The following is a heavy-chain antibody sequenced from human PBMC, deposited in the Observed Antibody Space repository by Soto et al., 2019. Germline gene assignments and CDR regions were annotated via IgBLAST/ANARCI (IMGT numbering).Heavy chain of an antibody. Sequence: GGSLRLSCAASGFTFSSYAMHWVRQAPGKGLEYVSAISSNGGSTYYANSVKGRFTISRDNSKNTLYLQMGSLRAEDMAVYYCARYCSSTSCPPFDAFDIWGQGTMVTVSS. J-gene: IGHJ3*02. CDR3: ARYCSSTSCPPFDAFDI. V-gene: IGHV3-64*01. CDR2: ISSNGGST. CDR1: GFTFSSYA. D-gene: IGHD2-2*01.